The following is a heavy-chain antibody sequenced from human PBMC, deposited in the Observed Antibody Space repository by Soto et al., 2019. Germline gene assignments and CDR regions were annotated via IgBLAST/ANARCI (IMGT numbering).Heavy chain of an antibody. J-gene: IGHJ4*02. CDR2: ISRSGRTI. V-gene: IGHV3-48*03. D-gene: IGHD6-13*01. CDR1: GFIFSSYD. CDR3: ARESGYSSSLDI. Sequence: PGGSLRLSXAASGFIFSSYDMNWVRQAPGKGLEWVSYISRSGRTIYFADSVKGRFTISRDNAKNSLYLQMNSLRAEDTALYYCARESGYSSSLDIWGQGTLVTVSS.